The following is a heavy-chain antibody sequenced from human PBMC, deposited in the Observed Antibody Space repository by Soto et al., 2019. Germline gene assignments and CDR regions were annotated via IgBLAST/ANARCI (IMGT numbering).Heavy chain of an antibody. CDR2: IYYSGST. CDR1: GGSISSYY. V-gene: IGHV4-59*01. J-gene: IGHJ5*02. D-gene: IGHD6-19*01. CDR3: ARVAGTRDWFDP. Sequence: QVQLQESGPGLVKPSETLSLTCTVSGGSISSYYWSWIRQPPGKGLEWIGYIYYSGSTNYNPSLKSRVTISVDTSKNQFSLKLSSVTAADTAVYYCARVAGTRDWFDPWGQGTLVTVSS.